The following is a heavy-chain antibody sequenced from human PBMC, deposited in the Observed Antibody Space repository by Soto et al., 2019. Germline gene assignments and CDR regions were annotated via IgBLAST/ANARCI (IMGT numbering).Heavy chain of an antibody. J-gene: IGHJ4*02. Sequence: QVQMQESGPGLVKPSQTLSLTCSGSGASIRSGGFYWSWLRQSPGKGLECIGHIYYTGSPFVSQSLKGRLTVSLDTSKTQFSMDLSAVAAADTAMKYCARTEIASIKWGRATLVTFPS. D-gene: IGHD5-12*01. V-gene: IGHV4-31*03. CDR1: GASIRSGGFY. CDR3: ARTEIASIK. CDR2: IYYTGSP.